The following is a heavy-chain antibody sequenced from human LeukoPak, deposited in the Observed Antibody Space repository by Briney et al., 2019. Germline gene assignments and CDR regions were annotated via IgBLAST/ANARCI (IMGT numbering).Heavy chain of an antibody. CDR1: GGSISSISYY. V-gene: IGHV4-39*01. CDR2: IYYSGTD. Sequence: PSETLSLTCTVSGGSISSISYYWGWLRQPPGKGLQWIGHIYYSGTDFYNPSLKSRVTISVDTSKNQFSLKLTSVTAADTAVYYCARNNWFDPWGQGTLVTVSS. J-gene: IGHJ5*02. CDR3: ARNNWFDP.